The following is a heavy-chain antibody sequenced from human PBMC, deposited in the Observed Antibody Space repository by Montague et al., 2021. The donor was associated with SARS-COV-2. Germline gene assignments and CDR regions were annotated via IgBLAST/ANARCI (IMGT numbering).Heavy chain of an antibody. CDR2: IYYSGST. D-gene: IGHD2/OR15-2a*01. J-gene: IGHJ5*02. Sequence: TLSLTCTVSGGSISSGGYYWSWIRQHPGKGLEWIGYIYYSGSTYYNPSLKSRLTISVDTSKNRFSLKLSSVTAADTAMYYCARARVLEPTPRNCFDPWGQGTLVTVSS. V-gene: IGHV4-31*03. CDR1: GGSISSGGYY. CDR3: ARARVLEPTPRNCFDP.